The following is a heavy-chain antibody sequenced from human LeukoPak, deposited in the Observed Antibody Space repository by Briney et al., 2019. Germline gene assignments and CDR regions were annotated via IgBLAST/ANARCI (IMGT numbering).Heavy chain of an antibody. CDR3: ARDDCSGGSCYFDL. D-gene: IGHD2-15*01. CDR2: IYYSGST. J-gene: IGHJ2*01. V-gene: IGHV4-39*01. CDR1: GGSISSSSYY. Sequence: SETLSLTCTVSGGSISSSSYYWGWIRQPPGKGLEWIGSIYYSGSTYYNPSLKSRVTISVDTSKNQFSLKLSSVTAADTAVYYCARDDCSGGSCYFDLWGRGTLVTVSS.